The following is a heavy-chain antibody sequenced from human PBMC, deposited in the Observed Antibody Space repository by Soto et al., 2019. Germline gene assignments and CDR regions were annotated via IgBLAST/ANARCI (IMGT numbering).Heavy chain of an antibody. CDR2: ISSSSSYI. V-gene: IGHV3-21*01. D-gene: IGHD2-15*01. J-gene: IGHJ5*02. CDR1: GFTFSSYA. Sequence: LRLSCAASGFTFSSYAMSWVRQAPGKGREWVSAISSSSSYIYYADSVKGRFTISRDNAKNSLYLQMNSLRAEDTAVYYCARDQVGVAAIGPYNWFDPWGQGTLVTVSS. CDR3: ARDQVGVAAIGPYNWFDP.